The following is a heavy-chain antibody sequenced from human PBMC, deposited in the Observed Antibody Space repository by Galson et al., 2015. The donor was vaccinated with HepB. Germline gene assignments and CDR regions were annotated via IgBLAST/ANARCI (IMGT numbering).Heavy chain of an antibody. D-gene: IGHD4-17*01. CDR1: GFSLRTNAVG. Sequence: PALVTPTPTLTLTCTFSGFSLRTNAVGVGWIRQPPGKALEWLALISWDGAKRYSPSLKSRLTITKDTSKNQVVLRMTNIDPLDTATYYCAHSVADYGDYLNIDNWGQGTLVTVSS. J-gene: IGHJ4*02. CDR2: ISWDGAK. V-gene: IGHV2-5*02. CDR3: AHSVADYGDYLNIDN.